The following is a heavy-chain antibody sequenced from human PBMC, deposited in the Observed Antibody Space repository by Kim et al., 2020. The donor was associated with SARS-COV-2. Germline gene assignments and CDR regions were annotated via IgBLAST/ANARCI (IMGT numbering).Heavy chain of an antibody. Sequence: GGSLRLSCAASGFTVSSNYMSWVRQAPGKGLEWVSVIYSGGSTYYADSVKGGFTISRDNSKNTLYLQMNTLRAEDTAVYYCARDYVITYYGSGSYYFDALEIGGQGTMVPVSS. CDR3: ARDYVITYYGSGSYYFDALEI. J-gene: IGHJ3*02. V-gene: IGHV3-66*01. D-gene: IGHD3-10*01. CDR1: GFTVSSNY. CDR2: IYSGGST.